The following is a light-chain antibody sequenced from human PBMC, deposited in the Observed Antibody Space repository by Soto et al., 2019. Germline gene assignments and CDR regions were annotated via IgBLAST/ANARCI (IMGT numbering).Light chain of an antibody. CDR2: DAS. CDR3: QQYGSSLWT. J-gene: IGKJ1*01. V-gene: IGKV3-20*01. Sequence: EIVLTHSPSILSLSAWEIATLSCRASQSISSSYLAWYQQKPGQAPRLLIYDASTRATGIPDRFSGSGSGTDFTLTISRLEAEDFAVYYCQQYGSSLWTFGQGTKVDIK. CDR1: QSISSSY.